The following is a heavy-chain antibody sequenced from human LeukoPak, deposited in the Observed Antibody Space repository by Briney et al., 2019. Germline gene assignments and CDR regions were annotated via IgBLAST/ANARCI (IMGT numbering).Heavy chain of an antibody. Sequence: SETLSLTCTVSGGSISSYYWSWIRQPAGKGLEWIGRIYTSGSTNYNPSLKSRVTMSVDTSKNQFSLKLSSVTAADTAVYYCARDPTIDDFWSGYYDYWGQGTLVTVSP. CDR2: IYTSGST. J-gene: IGHJ4*02. V-gene: IGHV4-4*07. CDR3: ARDPTIDDFWSGYYDY. CDR1: GGSISSYY. D-gene: IGHD3-3*01.